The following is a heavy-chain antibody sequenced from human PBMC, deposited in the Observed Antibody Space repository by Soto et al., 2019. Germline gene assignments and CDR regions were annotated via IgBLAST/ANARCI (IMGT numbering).Heavy chain of an antibody. J-gene: IGHJ4*02. V-gene: IGHV3-30-3*01. CDR1: GFTFSSYA. Sequence: GGSLRLSCAASGFTFSSYAMHWVRQAPGKGLEWVAVISYDGSNKYYADSVKGRFTISRDNSKNTLYLQMNSLRAEDTAVYYCARVGREYSSSDYFDYWGQGTLVTVSS. CDR3: ARVGREYSSSDYFDY. CDR2: ISYDGSNK. D-gene: IGHD6-6*01.